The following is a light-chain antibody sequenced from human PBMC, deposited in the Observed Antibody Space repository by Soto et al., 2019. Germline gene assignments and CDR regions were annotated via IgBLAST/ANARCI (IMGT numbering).Light chain of an antibody. J-gene: IGKJ4*01. CDR3: RQRYNWPLT. V-gene: IGKV3-11*01. CDR2: DAF. Sequence: TLLTHSPATLSLSPGERATLSCKASQSIGNSLGWFQQKPGQAPRLLIDDAFNRATGIPARFTGSGSGSDFTLTIISLEPEDFGVYYCRQRYNWPLTFGGGTKVDIK. CDR1: QSIGNS.